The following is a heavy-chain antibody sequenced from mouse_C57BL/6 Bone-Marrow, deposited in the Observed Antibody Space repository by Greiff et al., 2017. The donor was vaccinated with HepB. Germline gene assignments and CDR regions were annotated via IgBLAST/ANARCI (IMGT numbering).Heavy chain of an antibody. J-gene: IGHJ4*01. CDR2: IWRGGST. D-gene: IGHD2-5*01. CDR1: GFSLTSYG. V-gene: IGHV2-5*01. Sequence: VKLMESGPGLVQPSQSLSITCTVSGFSLTSYGVHWVRQSPGKGLEWLGVIWRGGSTDYNAAFMSRLSITKDNSKSQVFFKMNSLQADDTAIYYCAKKAYYSNYVSAMDYWGQGTSVTVSS. CDR3: AKKAYYSNYVSAMDY.